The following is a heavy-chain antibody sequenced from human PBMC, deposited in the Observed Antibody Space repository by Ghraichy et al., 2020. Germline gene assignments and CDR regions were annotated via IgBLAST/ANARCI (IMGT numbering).Heavy chain of an antibody. CDR1: GGTFSSSA. CDR2: IIPIFGTA. V-gene: IGHV1-69*13. Sequence: SVKVSCKASGGTFSSSAISWVRQAPGQGLEWKGGIIPIFGTANYAQKFQGRVTITADESTSTAYMELSSLRSEDTAVYYCAYYDSSGYYRPGRYYGMDVWGQGTTVTVSS. CDR3: AYYDSSGYYRPGRYYGMDV. D-gene: IGHD3-22*01. J-gene: IGHJ6*02.